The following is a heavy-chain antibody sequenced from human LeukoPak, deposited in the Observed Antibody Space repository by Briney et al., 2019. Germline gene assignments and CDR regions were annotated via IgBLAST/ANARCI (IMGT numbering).Heavy chain of an antibody. CDR2: INPNSGGT. CDR3: ARGVGYYDFWSGYYSFGYYFDY. J-gene: IGHJ4*02. CDR1: GYTFTGYY. D-gene: IGHD3-3*01. V-gene: IGHV1-2*02. Sequence: ASVKVSCKASGYTFTGYYMHWVRQAPGQGLEWMGWINPNSGGTNYAQKFQGRVTMTRDTSISTAYMELSRLRSDDTAVYYRARGVGYYDFWSGYYSFGYYFDYWGQGTLVTVSS.